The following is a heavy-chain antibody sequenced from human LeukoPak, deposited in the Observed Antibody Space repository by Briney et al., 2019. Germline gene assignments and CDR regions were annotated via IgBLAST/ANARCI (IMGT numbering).Heavy chain of an antibody. J-gene: IGHJ6*02. CDR1: GFTVSTNY. V-gene: IGHV3-66*01. Sequence: GGSLRLSCAASGFTVSTNYMTWVRQTPEKGLEWVSVIYDIGTTYYADSVKGRFTISRDNSKNTVYLQMNSLRVDDTAVYYCARVCGTYPCYYGMDVWGQGATVTVSS. CDR2: IYDIGTT. CDR3: ARVCGTYPCYYGMDV. D-gene: IGHD1-26*01.